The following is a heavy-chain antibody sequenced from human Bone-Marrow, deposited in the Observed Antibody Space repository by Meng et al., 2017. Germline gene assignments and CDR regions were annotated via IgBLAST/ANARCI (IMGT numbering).Heavy chain of an antibody. V-gene: IGHV3-30*12. J-gene: IGHJ4*02. Sequence: GGSLRLSCAASGFTFSSYGMHWVRQAPGKGLEWVAVISNDDGSNKYYADSVKGRFTISRDNAKNSLYLQMNSLRAEDTAVYYCARQYGSGSYYKHIDYWGQGTLVTVSS. CDR2: ISNDDGSNK. CDR3: ARQYGSGSYYKHIDY. CDR1: GFTFSSYG. D-gene: IGHD3-10*01.